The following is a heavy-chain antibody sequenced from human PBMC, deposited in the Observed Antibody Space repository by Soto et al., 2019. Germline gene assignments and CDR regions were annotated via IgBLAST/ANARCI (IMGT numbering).Heavy chain of an antibody. Sequence: HPGGSLRLSCAASGFTFSSYAMSWVRQAPGKGLEWVSAISGSSSSTYYADSVKGRFTISRDNAQNSLFLQMNSLRAEDTAVYYCARGDSYGSRSYPYCYYYMDVWGKGTSVTVSS. CDR2: ISGSSSST. V-gene: IGHV3-23*01. J-gene: IGHJ6*03. CDR1: GFTFSSYA. D-gene: IGHD3-10*01. CDR3: ARGDSYGSRSYPYCYYYMDV.